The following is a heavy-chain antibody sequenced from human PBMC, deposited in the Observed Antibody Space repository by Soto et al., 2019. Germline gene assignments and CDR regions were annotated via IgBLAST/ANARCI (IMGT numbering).Heavy chain of an antibody. D-gene: IGHD1-7*01. CDR2: ISGDGSST. Sequence: EVQLLESGGGFLQPGGSLRLSCAASGFTFSNYAMTWVRQAPGKGLEWVSRISGDGSSTTYADSVRGRFTISRDNAKNTVYLQMDSLRAEDTAVYYCARSLPGTYGAFDLWGQGTMVTVSS. CDR1: GFTFSNYA. J-gene: IGHJ3*01. V-gene: IGHV3-74*02. CDR3: ARSLPGTYGAFDL.